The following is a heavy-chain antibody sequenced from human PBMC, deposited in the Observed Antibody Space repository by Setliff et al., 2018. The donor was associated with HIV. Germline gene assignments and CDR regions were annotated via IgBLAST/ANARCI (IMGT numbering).Heavy chain of an antibody. CDR1: GGSISTSNW. CDR2: IFSSGST. Sequence: PSETLSLTCTVSGGSISTSNWWGWIRQSPGGGLEWIGFIFSSGSTKYNPSLQSRVTMSIDTSKNQFSLKLSSLTAADTAVYYCASSSGWYGAAQFDPWGQGTRVTVSS. D-gene: IGHD6-19*01. J-gene: IGHJ5*02. CDR3: ASSSGWYGAAQFDP. V-gene: IGHV4-28*01.